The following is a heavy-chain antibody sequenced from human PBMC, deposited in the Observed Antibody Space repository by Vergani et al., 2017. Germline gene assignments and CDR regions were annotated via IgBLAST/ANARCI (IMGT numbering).Heavy chain of an antibody. J-gene: IGHJ3*02. CDR3: AKDQYYYDTGAFDI. CDR1: GFTFTAHG. CDR2: ISGQNFRT. Sequence: EVQLLESGGGSAQPGESLRLSCVASGFTFTAHGLNWVRQAPGKGLEWVSGISGQNFRTHYADSVKGRFTISRDDSKNTVYLQINSLRAEDTAVYYCAKDQYYYDTGAFDIWGQGTMVTVSS. D-gene: IGHD3-22*01. V-gene: IGHV3-23*01.